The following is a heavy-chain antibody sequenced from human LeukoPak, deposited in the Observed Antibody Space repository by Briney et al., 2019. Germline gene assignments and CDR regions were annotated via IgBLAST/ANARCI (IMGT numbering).Heavy chain of an antibody. V-gene: IGHV4-59*01. CDR2: MYHSGST. CDR3: ARSFRGYSQGYYYYAMDV. CDR1: GGSLSSFF. J-gene: IGHJ6*02. Sequence: SETLSLTCTVSGGSLSSFFWLWIRQSPGKGLEWIGLMYHSGSTNYNPSLKSRVIMSQDTSTNQFSLQVNSVTAADSTEYYCARSFRGYSQGYYYYAMDVWGQGNTVTVFS. D-gene: IGHD5-18*01.